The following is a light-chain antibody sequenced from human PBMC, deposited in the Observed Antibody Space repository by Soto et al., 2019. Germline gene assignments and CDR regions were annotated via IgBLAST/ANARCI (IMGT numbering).Light chain of an antibody. V-gene: IGKV3-20*01. CDR3: QQYGSSPPT. CDR2: GAS. Sequence: IVLTHSPGTLSFSPWKRTTLSFRASQSISRYLAWYQQKPGQGPRLLIYGASSRATGTPDRFSGSGSGTDFTLTINRLEPEDFALYYCQQYGSSPPTFGQGTKVDIK. CDR1: QSISRY. J-gene: IGKJ1*01.